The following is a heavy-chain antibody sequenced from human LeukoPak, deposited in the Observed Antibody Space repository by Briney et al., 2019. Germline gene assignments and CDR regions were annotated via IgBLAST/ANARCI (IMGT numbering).Heavy chain of an antibody. CDR2: ISGSGGST. CDR3: AKSRWETYAVRAFDI. CDR1: EFTFSKYW. V-gene: IGHV3-23*01. J-gene: IGHJ3*02. Sequence: GGSLRLSCAASEFTFSKYWMSWVRQAPGKGLEWVSAISGSGGSTYYADSVKGRFTISRDNSKNALYLQMNSLRAEDTAVYYCAKSRWETYAVRAFDIWGQGTMVTVSS. D-gene: IGHD1-26*01.